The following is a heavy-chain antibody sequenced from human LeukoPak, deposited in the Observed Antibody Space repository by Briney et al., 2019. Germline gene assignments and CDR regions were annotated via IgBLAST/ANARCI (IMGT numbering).Heavy chain of an antibody. CDR2: INPNSGGT. Sequence: GASVKVSCKASGYTFTSYGISWVRQAPGQGLEWMGWINPNSGGTNYAQKFQGRVTMTRDTSISTAYMELSRLRSDDTAVYYCASPAGRYFDWGGETDAFDIWGQGTMVTVSS. D-gene: IGHD3-9*01. CDR1: GYTFTSYG. V-gene: IGHV1-2*02. J-gene: IGHJ3*02. CDR3: ASPAGRYFDWGGETDAFDI.